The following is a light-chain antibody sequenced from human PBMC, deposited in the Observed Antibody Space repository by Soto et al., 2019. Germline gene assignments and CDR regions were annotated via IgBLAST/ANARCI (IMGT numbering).Light chain of an antibody. J-gene: IGKJ1*01. V-gene: IGKV3-20*01. CDR3: QQYGNSPQT. CDR1: QSVSSNY. Sequence: EIVLTQSPGTLSLSPGERATLSCRASQSVSSNYLAWYQQEPGQAPRLLIYDASNRASGIPDRFSGSGSGTDFTLAISRLEPEDFAVYYCQQYGNSPQTFGPGTKVDIK. CDR2: DAS.